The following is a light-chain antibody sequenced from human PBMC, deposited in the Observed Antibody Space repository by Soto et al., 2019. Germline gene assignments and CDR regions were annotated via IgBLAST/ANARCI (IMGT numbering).Light chain of an antibody. Sequence: QSALTQPASVSGSPGQSITISCTGTSSDVGSYNLVSWYQQHPGKAPKLMIYEVSKRPSGVSNRFSGSKSGNTASLTISGXXXXXXXXYYCCSYAGSSTFYVFGTGTKLTVL. CDR3: CSYAGSSTFYV. V-gene: IGLV2-23*02. CDR1: SSDVGSYNL. CDR2: EVS. J-gene: IGLJ1*01.